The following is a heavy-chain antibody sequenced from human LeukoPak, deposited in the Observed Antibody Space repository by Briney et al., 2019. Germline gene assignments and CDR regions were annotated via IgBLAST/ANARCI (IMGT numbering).Heavy chain of an antibody. V-gene: IGHV3-23*01. CDR1: GFTFSSYA. J-gene: IGHJ4*02. D-gene: IGHD3-22*01. Sequence: GGSLRLSCAASGFTFSSYAMSWVRQAPGKGLEWVSTLSGSGGNTYYADSVKGQVTISRDNSKNTLYLQVNSLRAEDTAVYHCAKGSYYYDSADYFDYWGQGTLVTVSS. CDR2: LSGSGGNT. CDR3: AKGSYYYDSADYFDY.